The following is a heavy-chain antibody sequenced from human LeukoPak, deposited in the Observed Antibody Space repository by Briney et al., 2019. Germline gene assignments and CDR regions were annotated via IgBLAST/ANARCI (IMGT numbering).Heavy chain of an antibody. CDR3: ARFGTSSSRFFDQ. CDR2: IHSSVTT. J-gene: IGHJ4*02. V-gene: IGHV4-59*01. CDR1: GGSISAYY. D-gene: IGHD6-6*01. Sequence: PSETLSLTCTVSGGSISAYYWSWVRQPPGKGLEWIGYIHSSVTTTYYPSLKSRLTIALDTSKNHFSLKLNSVTAADTAVYYCARFGTSSSRFFDQWGQGTLVTASS.